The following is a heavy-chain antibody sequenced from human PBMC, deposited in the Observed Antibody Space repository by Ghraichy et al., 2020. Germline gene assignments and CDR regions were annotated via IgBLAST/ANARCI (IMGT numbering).Heavy chain of an antibody. V-gene: IGHV4-34*01. D-gene: IGHD3-22*01. Sequence: GSLSLTCAVYGGSFSGYYWSWIRQPPGKGLEWIGEINHSGSTNYNPSLKSRVTISVDTSKNQFSLKLSSVTAADTAVYYCARVDNYYDSSTVDYWGQGTLVTVSS. J-gene: IGHJ4*02. CDR2: INHSGST. CDR1: GGSFSGYY. CDR3: ARVDNYYDSSTVDY.